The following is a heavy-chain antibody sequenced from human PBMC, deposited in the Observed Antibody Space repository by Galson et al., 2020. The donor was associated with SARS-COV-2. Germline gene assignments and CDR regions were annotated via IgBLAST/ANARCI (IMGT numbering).Heavy chain of an antibody. CDR3: ARGNQLMTTKYYYYYYMDV. Sequence: GESLKLSCASSGFTFSSYYIHWVRQATGNGLEWVSAIGTAGDTYYPGSVKGRFTISRENAKNSLYLQMNSLRAEDTAVYYCARGNQLMTTKYYYYYYMDVWGKGTTVTVSS. J-gene: IGHJ6*03. D-gene: IGHD2-2*01. CDR2: IGTAGDT. V-gene: IGHV3-13*01. CDR1: GFTFSSYY.